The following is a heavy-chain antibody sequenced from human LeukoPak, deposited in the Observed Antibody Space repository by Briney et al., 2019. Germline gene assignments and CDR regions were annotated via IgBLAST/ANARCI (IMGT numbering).Heavy chain of an antibody. CDR1: GFTFSTYG. CDR2: INDVGSDK. CDR3: ARHVAAGTVDY. J-gene: IGHJ4*02. Sequence: GGSLRLSCGASGFTFSTYGMHWVRQAPGKGLEWVGNINDVGSDKYYVDSVNGRFTFSRDNVKSLLYLQMNNLRAEDTAVYYCARHVAAGTVDYWGQGTLVTVSS. D-gene: IGHD6-13*01. V-gene: IGHV3-7*01.